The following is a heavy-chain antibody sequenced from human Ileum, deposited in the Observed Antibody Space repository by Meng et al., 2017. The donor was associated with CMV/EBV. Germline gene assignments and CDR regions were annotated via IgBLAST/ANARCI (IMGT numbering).Heavy chain of an antibody. CDR1: GFTFSTYA. CDR3: AREAFSGGYDDGFDP. Sequence: GESLKISCSASGFTFSTYAMHWVRQAPGKGLEWVAVISYDGSHKYYADSVKGRFTISKDNSNNTLYLQMNSLRADDTAVYYCAREAFSGGYDDGFDPWGQGTLVTVSS. D-gene: IGHD5-12*01. V-gene: IGHV3-30*01. CDR2: ISYDGSHK. J-gene: IGHJ5*02.